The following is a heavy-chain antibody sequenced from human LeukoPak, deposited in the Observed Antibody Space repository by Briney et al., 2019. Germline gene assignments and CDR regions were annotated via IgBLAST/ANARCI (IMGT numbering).Heavy chain of an antibody. CDR2: ITGSGGST. J-gene: IGHJ3*02. V-gene: IGHV3-23*01. D-gene: IGHD2-2*01. CDR1: GFTFSTYA. Sequence: GGSLRLSCAASGFTFSTYAMAWVRQAPGKGLEWVSSITGSGGSTYYADSVKGRFTISRDNSKNTLYLQMNSLRAEDTAVYYCARVAEYQLLYAFDIWGQGTMVTVSS. CDR3: ARVAEYQLLYAFDI.